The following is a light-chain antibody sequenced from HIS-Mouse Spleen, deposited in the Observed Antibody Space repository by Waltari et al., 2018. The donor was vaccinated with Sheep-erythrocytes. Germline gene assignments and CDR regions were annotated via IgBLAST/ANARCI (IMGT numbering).Light chain of an antibody. CDR1: QSISSY. Sequence: DIQMTQSPSSLSASVGDRVTITRRASQSISSYLNWYQQKPGKAPKLLIYAASSLQSGVPSRFTLTISSLQPEDFATYYCQQSYSTPPTFGGGTKVEIK. V-gene: IGKV1-39*01. J-gene: IGKJ4*01. CDR2: AAS. CDR3: QQSYSTPPT.